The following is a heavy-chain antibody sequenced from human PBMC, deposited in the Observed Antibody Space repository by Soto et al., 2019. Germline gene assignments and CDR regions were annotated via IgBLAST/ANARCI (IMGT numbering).Heavy chain of an antibody. CDR3: ARDGTAMVIDYYGMDV. Sequence: SETLSLTCTVSGGSISSGDYYWSWIRQPPGKGLEWIGYIYYSGSTYYNPSLKSRVTISVDMSKNQFSLKLSSVTAADTAVYYCARDGTAMVIDYYGMDVWGQGTTVTAP. J-gene: IGHJ6*02. D-gene: IGHD5-18*01. CDR2: IYYSGST. V-gene: IGHV4-30-4*01. CDR1: GGSISSGDYY.